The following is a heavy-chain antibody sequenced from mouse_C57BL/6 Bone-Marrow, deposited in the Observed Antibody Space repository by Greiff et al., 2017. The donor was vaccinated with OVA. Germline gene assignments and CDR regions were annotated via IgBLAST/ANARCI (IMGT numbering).Heavy chain of an antibody. CDR3: ERVGLGRGYYARDN. V-gene: IGHV1-18*01. Sequence: VQLQQSGPELVKPGASVKIPCKASGYTFTDYNMDWVKQSPGKSLEWIGDINPNNGGTIYNQKFKGKATLTVDKSSSTAYMELRSLTSEDTAVYNCERVGLGRGYYARDNGGKGTSVTVSS. CDR2: INPNNGGT. CDR1: GYTFTDYN. D-gene: IGHD4-1*01. J-gene: IGHJ4*01.